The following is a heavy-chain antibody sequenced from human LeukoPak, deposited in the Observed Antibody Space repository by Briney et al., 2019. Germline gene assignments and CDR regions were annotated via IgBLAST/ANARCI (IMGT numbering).Heavy chain of an antibody. CDR1: GGSISSYF. CDR3: ARTPTVSITMIVVAPLGYWYFDL. CDR2: IYYSGTT. J-gene: IGHJ2*01. Sequence: SETLSLTCTVSGGSISSYFWSWIRLPPGKGLEWIGYIYYSGTTNYNPSLKSRVTISLDTSKNQFSLKLSSVTAADTAVYYCARTPTVSITMIVVAPLGYWYFDLWGRGTLVTVSS. D-gene: IGHD3-22*01. V-gene: IGHV4-59*01.